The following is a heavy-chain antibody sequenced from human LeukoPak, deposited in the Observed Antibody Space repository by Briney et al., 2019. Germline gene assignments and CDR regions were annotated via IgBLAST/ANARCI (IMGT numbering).Heavy chain of an antibody. Sequence: GASVKVSCKASGGTFSSYAISWVRQAPGQGLEWMGRIIPILGIANYAQKFQGRVTVTADKSTSTAYMELSSLRSEDTAVYYCARDSIYSGTTVYWGQGTLVTVSS. V-gene: IGHV1-69*04. D-gene: IGHD5-12*01. J-gene: IGHJ4*02. CDR1: GGTFSSYA. CDR2: IIPILGIA. CDR3: ARDSIYSGTTVY.